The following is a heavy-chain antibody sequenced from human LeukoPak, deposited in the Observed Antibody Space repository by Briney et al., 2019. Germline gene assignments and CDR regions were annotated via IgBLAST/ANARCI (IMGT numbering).Heavy chain of an antibody. CDR3: ARMGYSSGWTNSYFDY. Sequence: GGSLRLSCAASGFTFSSYEMTWFRQAPGKGLEWVSYISSSGSTIYYADSVKGRFTISRDNAKNSLYLQMNSLRAEDTAVYYCARMGYSSGWTNSYFDYWGQGTLVTVSS. V-gene: IGHV3-48*03. CDR2: ISSSGSTI. D-gene: IGHD6-19*01. J-gene: IGHJ4*02. CDR1: GFTFSSYE.